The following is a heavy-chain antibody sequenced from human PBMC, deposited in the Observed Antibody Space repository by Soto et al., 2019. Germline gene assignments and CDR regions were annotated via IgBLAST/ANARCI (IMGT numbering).Heavy chain of an antibody. CDR3: AKGGYDPHYFDY. CDR1: GFTFSSYA. V-gene: IGHV3-23*01. J-gene: IGHJ4*02. D-gene: IGHD5-12*01. Sequence: EVQLLESGGGLVQPGGSLRLSCAASGFTFSSYAMSWVRQAPGKELEWVSAISGSGGSTYYADSVKGRFTISRDNSKNTLYLQMNSLRAEDTAVYYCAKGGYDPHYFDYWGQGTLVTVSS. CDR2: ISGSGGST.